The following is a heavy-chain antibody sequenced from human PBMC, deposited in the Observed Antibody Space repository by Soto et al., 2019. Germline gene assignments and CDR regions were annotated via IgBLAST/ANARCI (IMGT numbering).Heavy chain of an antibody. Sequence: GGSLRLSCAASGFTISNYGMHWVRQAPGKGLEWVSAISGSGGSTYYADSVKGRFTIFRDISKNTVYLQMDSLKVEDTAVYYCARDVDTTSHLNWFDPWGQGVMVTVSS. CDR1: GFTISNYG. CDR3: ARDVDTTSHLNWFDP. CDR2: ISGSGGST. D-gene: IGHD1-1*01. V-gene: IGHV3-23*01. J-gene: IGHJ5*02.